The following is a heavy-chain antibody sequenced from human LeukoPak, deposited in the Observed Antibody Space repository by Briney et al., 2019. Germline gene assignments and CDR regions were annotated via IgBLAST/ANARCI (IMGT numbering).Heavy chain of an antibody. CDR1: GYTFTSYD. CDR2: MNPNSGNT. Sequence: ASVKVSCKASGYTFTSYDINWVRQAPGQGLEWMGWMNPNSGNTGYAQKLQGRVTMTRNTSISTAYIELSSLRSEDTAVYYCARSYCSSISCRFDYWGQGTLVTVSS. CDR3: ARSYCSSISCRFDY. D-gene: IGHD2-2*01. V-gene: IGHV1-8*01. J-gene: IGHJ4*02.